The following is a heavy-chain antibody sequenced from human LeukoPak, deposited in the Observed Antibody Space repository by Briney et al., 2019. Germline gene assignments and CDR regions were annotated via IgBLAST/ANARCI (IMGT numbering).Heavy chain of an antibody. V-gene: IGHV3-11*01. CDR3: AESRRIVVVPAAVDY. CDR2: ISSSGSTI. D-gene: IGHD2-2*01. Sequence: PGGSLRLSCAASGFTFSDYYMSWIRQAPGKGLEWVSYISSSGSTIYYADSVKGRFTISRDNAKNSLYLQMNGLRAEDTAVYYCAESRRIVVVPAAVDYWGQGTLVTVSS. CDR1: GFTFSDYY. J-gene: IGHJ4*02.